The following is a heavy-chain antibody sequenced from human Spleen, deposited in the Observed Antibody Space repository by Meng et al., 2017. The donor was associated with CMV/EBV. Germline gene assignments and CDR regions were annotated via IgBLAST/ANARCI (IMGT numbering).Heavy chain of an antibody. CDR2: ISGGTT. D-gene: IGHD3-10*01. CDR3: AKPAVRGVPQWYFDL. CDR1: GFSFSTYA. V-gene: IGHV3-23*01. Sequence: CAASGFSFSTYAMSWIRQAPGKGLEWVSTISGGTTNYADSVKGRFTISRDNAKNSLYLQMNSLRAEDTAVYYCAKPAVRGVPQWYFDLWGRGTLVTVSS. J-gene: IGHJ2*01.